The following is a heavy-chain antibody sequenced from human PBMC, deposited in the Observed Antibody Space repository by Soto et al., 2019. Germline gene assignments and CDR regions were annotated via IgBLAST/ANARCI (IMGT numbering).Heavy chain of an antibody. V-gene: IGHV5-10-1*01. CDR2: IDPSDSYT. CDR3: ARHRNFVVGATRAFDL. CDR1: GYSFTSYW. Sequence: GESLKISCKGSGYSFTSYWISWVRQMPGKGLEWMGRIDPSDSYTYYNPSLKSRITISVDPSKTQFSLKLSSMTAADTAVYFCARHRNFVVGATRAFDLWGQGTLVTVSS. D-gene: IGHD1-26*01. J-gene: IGHJ4*02.